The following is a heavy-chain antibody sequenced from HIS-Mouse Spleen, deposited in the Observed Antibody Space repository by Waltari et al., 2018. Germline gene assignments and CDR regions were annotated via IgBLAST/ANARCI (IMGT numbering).Heavy chain of an antibody. J-gene: IGHJ2*01. V-gene: IGHV4-39*07. D-gene: IGHD6-13*01. CDR3: AREIPYSSSWYDWYFDL. Sequence: QLQLQESGPGLVKPSETLSLTCTVSGGSISSSSYYWCWIRQPPGKGREWIGSIYYSGSTYYNPSLKSRVTISVDTSKNQFSLKLSSVTAADTAVYYCAREIPYSSSWYDWYFDLWGRGTLVTVSS. CDR1: GGSISSSSYY. CDR2: IYYSGST.